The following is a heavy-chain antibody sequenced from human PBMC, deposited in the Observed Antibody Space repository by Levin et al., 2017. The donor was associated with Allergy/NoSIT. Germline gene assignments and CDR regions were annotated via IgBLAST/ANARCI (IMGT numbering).Heavy chain of an antibody. V-gene: IGHV5-51*01. CDR1: GYSFTSYW. D-gene: IGHD2-21*02. CDR2: IYPGDSDT. CDR3: ARDPFVVTATPDAFDI. Sequence: KPGESLKISCKGSGYSFTSYWIGWVRQMPGKGLEWMGIIYPGDSDTRYSPSFQGQVTISADKSITTAYLQWSSLKASDTAMYYCARDPFVVTATPDAFDIWGQGTMVTVSS. J-gene: IGHJ3*02.